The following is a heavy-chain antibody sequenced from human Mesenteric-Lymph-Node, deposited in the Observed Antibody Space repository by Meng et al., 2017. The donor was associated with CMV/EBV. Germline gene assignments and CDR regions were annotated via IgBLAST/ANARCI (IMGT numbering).Heavy chain of an antibody. V-gene: IGHV3-33*06. CDR3: AKVPYYYDSSGYYSLNGMDV. Sequence: GESLKISCAASGFTFSSYGMHWVRQAPGKGLEWVAVIWYDGSNKYYADSVKGRFTISRDNSKNTLYLQMNSLRAEDTAAYYCAKVPYYYDSSGYYSLNGMDVWGQGTTVTVSS. CDR1: GFTFSSYG. CDR2: IWYDGSNK. J-gene: IGHJ6*02. D-gene: IGHD3-22*01.